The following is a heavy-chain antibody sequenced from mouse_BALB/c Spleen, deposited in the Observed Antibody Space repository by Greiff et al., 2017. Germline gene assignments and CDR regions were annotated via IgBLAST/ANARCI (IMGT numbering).Heavy chain of an antibody. Sequence: VKLVESGPGLVQPSQSLSITCTVSGFSLTSYGVHWVRQSPGKGLEWLGVIWSGGSTDYNAAFISRLSISKDNSKSQVFFKMNSLQANDTAIYYCARWLLRGDAMDYWGQGTSVTVSS. CDR1: GFSLTSYG. V-gene: IGHV2-2*02. D-gene: IGHD2-3*01. CDR2: IWSGGST. J-gene: IGHJ4*01. CDR3: ARWLLRGDAMDY.